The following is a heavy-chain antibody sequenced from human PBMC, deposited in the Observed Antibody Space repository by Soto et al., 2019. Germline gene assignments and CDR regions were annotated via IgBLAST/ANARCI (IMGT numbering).Heavy chain of an antibody. CDR1: GGSISSGGYS. CDR2: IYHSGST. D-gene: IGHD3-22*01. V-gene: IGHV4-30-2*01. CDR3: ASSPHDFDTSGYYYVHSFDH. Sequence: SETLSLTCAFSGGSISSGGYSWSWIRQPPGKGLEWIGYIYHSGSTYYNPSLKSRVTISVDRSKNQFSLKLSSVTAADTAVYYCASSPHDFDTSGYYYVHSFDHWGQGNLVTVSS. J-gene: IGHJ4*02.